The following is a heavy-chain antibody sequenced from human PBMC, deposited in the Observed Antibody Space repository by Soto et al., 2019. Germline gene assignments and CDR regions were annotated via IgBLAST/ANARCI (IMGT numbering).Heavy chain of an antibody. J-gene: IGHJ4*02. Sequence: QLTLNESGPTQVNPRQTLTLTCTFSGFSLTTSGVGVGWIRQSPGKAPAWLALIYWDDDKRYSPSLKSRLTITKDTSKNQVVLTRADLDPADTATYYCAHRVLRTVFGLVTTTAIYFDFWGQGTPVAVSS. CDR2: IYWDDDK. CDR3: AHRVLRTVFGLVTTTAIYFDF. CDR1: GFSLTTSGVG. D-gene: IGHD3-3*01. V-gene: IGHV2-5*02.